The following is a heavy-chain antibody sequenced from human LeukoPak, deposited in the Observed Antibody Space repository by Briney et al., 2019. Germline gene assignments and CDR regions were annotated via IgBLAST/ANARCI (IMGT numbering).Heavy chain of an antibody. CDR2: VKSKAVGETT. CDR3: ATCNGDCYFNF. CDR1: GFTFSNAW. D-gene: IGHD2-21*02. Sequence: GGSLRLSCAASGFTFSNAWMNWVRQAPGKGLEWVARVKSKAVGETTSYAAPVKGRFSISRDDSRDMVYLQMNSLETEDTAVYYCATCNGDCYFNFWGQGTLVTVSS. V-gene: IGHV3-15*01. J-gene: IGHJ4*02.